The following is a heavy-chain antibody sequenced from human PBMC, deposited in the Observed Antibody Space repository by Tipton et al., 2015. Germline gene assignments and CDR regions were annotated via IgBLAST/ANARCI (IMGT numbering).Heavy chain of an antibody. CDR1: AYPISSDYY. Sequence: TLSLTCAVSAYPISSDYYWGWIRQPPGKGLEWIGSISHSGSTYYTPSLKSRVTISADTSKNQFSLRLSSVTAADTAVYYCACHDYDLLTRDYQTVDYWGQGTVVTVSS. CDR2: ISHSGST. CDR3: ACHDYDLLTRDYQTVDY. D-gene: IGHD3-9*01. J-gene: IGHJ4*02. V-gene: IGHV4-38-2*01.